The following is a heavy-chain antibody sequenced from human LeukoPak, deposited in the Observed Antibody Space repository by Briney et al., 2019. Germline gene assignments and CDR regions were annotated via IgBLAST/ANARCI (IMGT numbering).Heavy chain of an antibody. V-gene: IGHV3-21*01. J-gene: IGHJ4*02. D-gene: IGHD5-24*01. CDR2: ISSSSSYI. Sequence: PGGSLRLSCAASGFTFSSYSTNWVRQAPGKGLEWVSSISSSSSYIYYAGSVKGRFTISRDNAKNSLYLQMNSLRAEDTAVYYCARPRGNVEMATIPFDYWGQGTLVTVSS. CDR3: ARPRGNVEMATIPFDY. CDR1: GFTFSSYS.